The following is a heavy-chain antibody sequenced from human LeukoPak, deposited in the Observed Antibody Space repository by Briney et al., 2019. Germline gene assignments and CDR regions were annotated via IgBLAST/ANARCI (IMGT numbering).Heavy chain of an antibody. CDR3: ARGGNKYYYDSSGYYYLTYYYYGMDV. Sequence: SETLSLTCTVSGGSISSYYWSWIRQPPGKGLEWIGYIYYSGSTNYNPSLKSRVTISVDTSKNQFSLKLSSVTAADTAVYYCARGGNKYYYDSSGYYYLTYYYYGMDVWGQGTTVTVSS. V-gene: IGHV4-59*01. CDR2: IYYSGST. D-gene: IGHD3-22*01. J-gene: IGHJ6*02. CDR1: GGSISSYY.